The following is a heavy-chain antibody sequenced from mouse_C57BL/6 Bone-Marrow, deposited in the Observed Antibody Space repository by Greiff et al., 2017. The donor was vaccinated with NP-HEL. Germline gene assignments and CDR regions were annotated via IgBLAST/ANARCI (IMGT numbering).Heavy chain of an antibody. V-gene: IGHV1-82*01. CDR2: IYPGDGDT. CDR3: ARGPSYYGSGAY. Sequence: VQLQQSGPELVKPGASVKISCKASGYAFSSSWMNWVKQRPGKGLEWIGRIYPGDGDTNYNGKFKGKATLTADKSSSTAYMQLSSLTSEDSAVYFCARGPSYYGSGAYWGQGTLVTVSA. J-gene: IGHJ3*01. D-gene: IGHD1-1*01. CDR1: GYAFSSSW.